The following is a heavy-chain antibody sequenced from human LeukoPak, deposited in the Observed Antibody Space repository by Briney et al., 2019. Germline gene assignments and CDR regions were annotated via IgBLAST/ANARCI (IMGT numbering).Heavy chain of an antibody. D-gene: IGHD5-24*01. Sequence: ASVKVSCKASGYTFTSYGISWVRQAPGQGLEWMGWISAYNGNTNYAQKLQGRVTMTTDTSTSTAYMELRSLRSDDTAVYYCARERDGYNLDAFDYWGQGTLVTVSS. CDR3: ARERDGYNLDAFDY. J-gene: IGHJ4*02. V-gene: IGHV1-18*01. CDR1: GYTFTSYG. CDR2: ISAYNGNT.